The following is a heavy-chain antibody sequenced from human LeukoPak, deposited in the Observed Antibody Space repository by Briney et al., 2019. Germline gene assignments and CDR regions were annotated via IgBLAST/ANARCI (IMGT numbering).Heavy chain of an antibody. CDR3: TTLFGSGWDTDFDY. D-gene: IGHD6-19*01. Sequence: GGSLRLSCAASGFTFSNAWMSWVRQAPGKGLEWVGRIKSKTNGGTTDYAAPVKGRFTISRDDSKNTLYLQMNSLKTEDTAVYYCTTLFGSGWDTDFDYWGQGTLVTVSS. CDR2: IKSKTNGGTT. J-gene: IGHJ4*02. V-gene: IGHV3-15*01. CDR1: GFTFSNAW.